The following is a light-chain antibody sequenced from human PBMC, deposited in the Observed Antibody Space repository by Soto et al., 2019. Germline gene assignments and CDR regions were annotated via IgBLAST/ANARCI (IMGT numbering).Light chain of an antibody. CDR1: QGINKY. Sequence: DIQMTQSPSSLSASVGDRVTITCQASQGINKYLNWYQQKPGKAPKLLIYDASSLQTGVPSRFSGSGSCTDFNFTISSLQPKDIAKYYCQQYDIFPLTFGGGTKVEIK. J-gene: IGKJ4*01. CDR3: QQYDIFPLT. CDR2: DAS. V-gene: IGKV1-33*01.